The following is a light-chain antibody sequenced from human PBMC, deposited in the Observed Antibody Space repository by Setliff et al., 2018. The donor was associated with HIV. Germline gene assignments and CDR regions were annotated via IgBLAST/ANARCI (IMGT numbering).Light chain of an antibody. CDR2: DAS. J-gene: IGKJ1*01. CDR3: QQYGSSPRT. Sequence: EIVLTQSPGTLSLSPGERATLSCRASQSISTTYLAWYQQKSGQAPRLLIYDASTRATGIPDRFSGSGSGTDFTLTISRLEPEDFAVYYCQQYGSSPRTFGQGTKV. CDR1: QSISTTY. V-gene: IGKV3-20*01.